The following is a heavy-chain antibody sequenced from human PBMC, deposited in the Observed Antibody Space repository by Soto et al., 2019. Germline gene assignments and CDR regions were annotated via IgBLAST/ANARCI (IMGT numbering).Heavy chain of an antibody. Sequence: ASVKVSCKASGYTFTSHGISWVRQAPGQGLEWMGWISAYNGNTNYAQKLQGRVTMTTDTSTSTAYMELRSLRSDDTAVYYCARDLGGGSPKTMDYWGQGTLVTVSS. J-gene: IGHJ4*02. CDR3: ARDLGGGSPKTMDY. D-gene: IGHD1-26*01. CDR2: ISAYNGNT. CDR1: GYTFTSHG. V-gene: IGHV1-18*04.